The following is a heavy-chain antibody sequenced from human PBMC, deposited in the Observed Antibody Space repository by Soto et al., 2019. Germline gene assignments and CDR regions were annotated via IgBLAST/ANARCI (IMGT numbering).Heavy chain of an antibody. D-gene: IGHD3-22*01. J-gene: IGHJ3*02. Sequence: SVKVSCKASGGTFSSYAISWVRQAPGQGLEWMGGIIPIFGTANYAQKFQGRVTITADESTSTAYMELSSLRSEDTAVYYCARDYYDSSGSQIFEIWGQGTMVTVSS. CDR2: IIPIFGTA. CDR3: ARDYYDSSGSQIFEI. CDR1: GGTFSSYA. V-gene: IGHV1-69*13.